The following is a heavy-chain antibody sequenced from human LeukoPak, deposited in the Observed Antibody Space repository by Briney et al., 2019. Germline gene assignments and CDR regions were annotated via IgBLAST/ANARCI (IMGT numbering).Heavy chain of an antibody. Sequence: AVNLSLNSSGYTFTIYSFTWMRLPPAPGHERMGWISTYNGNTNYAQKLQGRVTMTTDTSTSTAYMELRSLRSDDTAVYYCARGGGAVAASDAFDIWGQGTMVTVSS. V-gene: IGHV1-18*04. CDR3: ARGGGAVAASDAFDI. CDR2: ISTYNGNT. D-gene: IGHD6-19*01. J-gene: IGHJ3*02. CDR1: GYTFTIYS.